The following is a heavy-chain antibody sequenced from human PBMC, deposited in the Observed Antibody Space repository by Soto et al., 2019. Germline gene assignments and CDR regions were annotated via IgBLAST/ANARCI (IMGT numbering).Heavy chain of an antibody. V-gene: IGHV3-23*01. Sequence: RRLSCAASGFTFSSYAMSWVRQAPGKGLEWVSAISGSGSSTYYADSVKGRVTISRDNSKNTLYLQMNSLRAEDTAVYYCAKDRNWNYASAFDIWGQGTMVTVSS. CDR2: ISGSGSST. CDR3: AKDRNWNYASAFDI. J-gene: IGHJ3*02. D-gene: IGHD1-7*01. CDR1: GFTFSSYA.